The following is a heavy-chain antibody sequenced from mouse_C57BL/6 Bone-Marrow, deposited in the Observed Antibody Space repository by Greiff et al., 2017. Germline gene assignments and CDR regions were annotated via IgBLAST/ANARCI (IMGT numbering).Heavy chain of an antibody. V-gene: IGHV14-3*01. D-gene: IGHD1-1*01. CDR2: IDPANGTT. J-gene: IGHJ2*01. CDR3: ASRFITTVVAIDY. CDR1: CFNIKNTY. Sequence: EVQLQPSVAELVRPGASVKLSCTASCFNIKNTYMHWVKQRPEQGLEWIGRIDPANGTTTSAPKFQGQATITADTSSNTAYLQLSSLTSEDTAIYYCASRFITTVVAIDYRGQGTTLTVST.